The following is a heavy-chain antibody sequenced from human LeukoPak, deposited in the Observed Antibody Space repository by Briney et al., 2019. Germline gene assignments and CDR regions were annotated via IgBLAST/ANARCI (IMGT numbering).Heavy chain of an antibody. Sequence: ASVKVSCKASGGTFISYAISWVRQATGQGREWMGGIIPIFGTANYAQKFQGRVTITADESTSTAYMELSSLRSEDTAVYYCARGGLDGYYFDYWGQGTLVTVSS. D-gene: IGHD5-24*01. CDR3: ARGGLDGYYFDY. V-gene: IGHV1-69*13. J-gene: IGHJ4*02. CDR2: IIPIFGTA. CDR1: GGTFISYA.